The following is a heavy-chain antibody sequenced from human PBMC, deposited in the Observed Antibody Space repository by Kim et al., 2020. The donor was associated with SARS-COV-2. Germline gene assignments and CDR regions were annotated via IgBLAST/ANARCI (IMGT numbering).Heavy chain of an antibody. CDR2: T. D-gene: IGHD6-13*01. CDR3: ARPYSSSWYEY. J-gene: IGHJ4*02. V-gene: IGHV1-2*02. Sequence: TNYAQEFQGRGTMTRDTSISTAYMELSRLRSDDTAVYYCARPYSSSWYEYWGQGTLVTVSS.